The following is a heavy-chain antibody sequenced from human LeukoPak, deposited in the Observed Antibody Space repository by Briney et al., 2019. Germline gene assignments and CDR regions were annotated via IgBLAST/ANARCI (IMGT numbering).Heavy chain of an antibody. CDR3: ARLRAVHFDY. CDR1: GFTFSSYG. V-gene: IGHV3-33*01. D-gene: IGHD5-12*01. Sequence: PGGSLRLSCAASGFTFSSYGMHWVRQAPGKGLEWVAVIWYDGSAKYYADSVKGRVTISRDDSKNMLYLQMNSLRADDTAVYYCARLRAVHFDYWGQGTLVTVSS. J-gene: IGHJ4*02. CDR2: IWYDGSAK.